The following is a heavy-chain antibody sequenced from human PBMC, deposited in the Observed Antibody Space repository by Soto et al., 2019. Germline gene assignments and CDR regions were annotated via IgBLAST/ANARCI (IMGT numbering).Heavy chain of an antibody. V-gene: IGHV4-39*01. Sequence: SETLSLTCTVSGGSISSSSYYWGWIRQPPGKGLEWIGSIYYSGSTYYNPSLKSRVTISVDTSKNQFSLKLSSVTAADTAVYYCASERFLEWLSYYYYYGMDVWGQGTTVTVSS. D-gene: IGHD3-3*01. CDR3: ASERFLEWLSYYYYYGMDV. J-gene: IGHJ6*02. CDR2: IYYSGST. CDR1: GGSISSSSYY.